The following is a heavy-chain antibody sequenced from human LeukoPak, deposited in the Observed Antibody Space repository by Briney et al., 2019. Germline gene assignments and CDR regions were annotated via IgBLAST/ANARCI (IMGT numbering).Heavy chain of an antibody. J-gene: IGHJ4*02. CDR2: IGPSGSPI. Sequence: PGGSLRLSCAASQFIFSNYEMNWFRQAPGRGLECVSYIGPSGSPIYYADSVKGRFTISRDNARNSLYLLMNSLRAEDTAVYYCVGDSYGSGSHADYWGQGTLVTVSS. CDR3: VGDSYGSGSHADY. V-gene: IGHV3-48*03. D-gene: IGHD3-10*01. CDR1: QFIFSNYE.